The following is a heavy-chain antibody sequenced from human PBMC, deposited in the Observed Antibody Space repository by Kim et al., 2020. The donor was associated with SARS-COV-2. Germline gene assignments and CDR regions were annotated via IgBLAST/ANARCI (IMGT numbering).Heavy chain of an antibody. CDR2: IYPGDSDT. D-gene: IGHD3-9*01. CDR3: ARSHRTYYDILTGYLDY. Sequence: GESLKISCKGSGYSFTSYWIGWVRQMPGKGLEWMGIIYPGDSDTRYSPSFQGQVTISADKSISTAYLQWSSLKASDTAMYYCARSHRTYYDILTGYLDYWGQGTLVTVSS. J-gene: IGHJ4*02. V-gene: IGHV5-51*01. CDR1: GYSFTSYW.